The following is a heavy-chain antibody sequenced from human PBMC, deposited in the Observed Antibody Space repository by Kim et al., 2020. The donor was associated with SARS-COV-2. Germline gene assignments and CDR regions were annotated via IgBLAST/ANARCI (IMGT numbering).Heavy chain of an antibody. CDR2: INPNSGGT. D-gene: IGHD3-10*01. V-gene: IGHV1-2*04. J-gene: IGHJ4*02. CDR1: GYTFTGYY. Sequence: ASVKVSCKASGYTFTGYYMHWVRQAPGQGLEWMGWINPNSGGTNYAQKFQGWVTMTRDTSISTAYMELSRLRSDDTAVYYCARDLKVRGVTTYYFDYWGQGTLVTVSS. CDR3: ARDLKVRGVTTYYFDY.